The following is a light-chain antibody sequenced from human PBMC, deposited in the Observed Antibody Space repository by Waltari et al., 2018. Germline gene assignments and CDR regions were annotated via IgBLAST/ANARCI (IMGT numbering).Light chain of an antibody. V-gene: IGKV2-30*02. CDR2: KVS. CDR3: MQGTHWPYT. Sequence: DVVMTQSPLSLPVTLGQPASISCKSSQSLVHSDGNTYLMWFQQRPGQSPRRRIYKVSTREAGVPDRFSGSGSGTDFTLKISRVEAEDVGVYYCMQGTHWPYTFGQGTKLDIK. J-gene: IGKJ2*01. CDR1: QSLVHSDGNTY.